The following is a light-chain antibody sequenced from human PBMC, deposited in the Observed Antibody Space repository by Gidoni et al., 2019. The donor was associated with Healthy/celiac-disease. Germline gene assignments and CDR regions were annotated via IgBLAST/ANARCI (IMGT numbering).Light chain of an antibody. Sequence: AIRMTQSPSSFSASTGDRVTITCRASQGISSYLAWYQQKPGKAPKLLIYAASTLQSGVPSRFSGSGSGTDFTLTISCLQSEDFATYYCPQYSSYPGFGPGTKVDIK. CDR1: QGISSY. CDR2: AAS. J-gene: IGKJ3*01. CDR3: PQYSSYPG. V-gene: IGKV1-8*01.